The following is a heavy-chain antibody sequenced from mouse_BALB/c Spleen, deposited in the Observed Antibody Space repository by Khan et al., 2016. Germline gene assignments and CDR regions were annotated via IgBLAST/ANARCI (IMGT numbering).Heavy chain of an antibody. J-gene: IGHJ2*01. V-gene: IGHV3-2*02. CDR1: GYSITSDYA. Sequence: EVKLEESGSGLVKPSQSLSLTCTVTGYSITSDYAWNWIRQFPGNKLEWMGYISYSGSTSYNPSLKSRISITRDTSKNQFFLQLNSVTTEDTATYYCARSGPFYFDYWGQGTTLTVSS. CDR3: ARSGPFYFDY. D-gene: IGHD4-1*01. CDR2: ISYSGST.